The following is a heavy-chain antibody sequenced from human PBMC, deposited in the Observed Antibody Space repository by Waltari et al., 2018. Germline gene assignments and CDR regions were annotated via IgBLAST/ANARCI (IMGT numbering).Heavy chain of an antibody. D-gene: IGHD2-21*02. CDR3: VKDVLSDCGGDCYSEH. J-gene: IGHJ4*02. Sequence: EVQLVESGGGLVQPGRSLRLSCAASGFAFEDYAMIWVRQAPGKGLEWVAGISWNSESIGYADSVQGRFTISRDNAKNSMFLQIHSLRPEDTALYYCVKDVLSDCGGDCYSEHWGQGTLLTVSS. V-gene: IGHV3-9*01. CDR1: GFAFEDYA. CDR2: ISWNSESI.